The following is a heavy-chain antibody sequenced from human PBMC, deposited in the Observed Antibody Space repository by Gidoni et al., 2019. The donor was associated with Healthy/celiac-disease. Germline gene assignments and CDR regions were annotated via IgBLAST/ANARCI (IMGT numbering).Heavy chain of an antibody. J-gene: IGHJ4*02. CDR1: GFTFSSYW. V-gene: IGHV3-7*01. Sequence: EVQLVESGGGLVQPGGSLRLSCAASGFTFSSYWMSWVRQAPGKGLEWVANIKQDGSEKYYVDSVKGRFTISRYNAKNSLYLQMNSLRAEDTAVYYCARDSDFWSGQYYFDYWGQGTLVTVSS. D-gene: IGHD3-3*01. CDR2: IKQDGSEK. CDR3: ARDSDFWSGQYYFDY.